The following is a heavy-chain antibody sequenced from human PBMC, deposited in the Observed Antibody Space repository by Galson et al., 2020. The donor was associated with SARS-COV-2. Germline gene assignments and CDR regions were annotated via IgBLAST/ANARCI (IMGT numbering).Heavy chain of an antibody. CDR1: GFTFSSYW. CDR3: AKGDYLYDSWFDP. J-gene: IGHJ5*02. V-gene: IGHV3-74*01. Sequence: GSLRLSCAASGFTFSSYWMHWVRQAPGKGLVWVSRINSDGSSTNYADSVKGRFTISRDNAKNTLYLQMNSLRAEDTALYYCAKGDYLYDSWFDPWGQGTLVTVSS. D-gene: IGHD4-17*01. CDR2: INSDGSST.